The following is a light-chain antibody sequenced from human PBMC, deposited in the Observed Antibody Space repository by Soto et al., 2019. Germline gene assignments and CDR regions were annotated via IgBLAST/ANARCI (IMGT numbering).Light chain of an antibody. V-gene: IGKV3-20*01. J-gene: IGKJ5*01. Sequence: EIVLTQSPGTLSLSPGERATLSCRASQTVTSAYLAWYQQKPGQAPRLVIYGASSRATGIPDRFSGSGSGTDFTLTISRLEPEDFAVYYCQQYGSSPPITFGQGTRLESK. CDR1: QTVTSAY. CDR2: GAS. CDR3: QQYGSSPPIT.